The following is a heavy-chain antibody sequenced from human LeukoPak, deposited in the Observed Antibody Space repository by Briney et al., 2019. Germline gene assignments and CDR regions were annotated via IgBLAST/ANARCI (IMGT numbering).Heavy chain of an antibody. CDR1: GGTFSSYA. V-gene: IGHV1-69*13. CDR3: ATLTASGYSYGRGALDY. D-gene: IGHD5-18*01. CDR2: IIPIFGTA. J-gene: IGHJ4*02. Sequence: ASVKVSCKASGGTFSSYAISWVRQAPGQGLEWMGGIIPIFGTANYAQKFQGRVTITADESTSTAYMELSSLGSEDTAVYYCATLTASGYSYGRGALDYWGQGTLVTVSS.